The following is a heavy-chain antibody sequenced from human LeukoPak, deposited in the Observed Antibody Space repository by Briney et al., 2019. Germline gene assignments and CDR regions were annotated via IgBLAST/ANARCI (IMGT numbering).Heavy chain of an antibody. V-gene: IGHV4-59*01. CDR2: IYYSGST. D-gene: IGHD1-26*01. Sequence: SETLSLTCTVSGGSISSYYWSWIRQPPGKGLEWIGYIYYSGSTNYNPSLKSRATISVDTSKNQFSLKLSSVTAADTAVYYCARDAELQAKDLDWYFDLWGRGTLVTVSS. CDR1: GGSISSYY. CDR3: ARDAELQAKDLDWYFDL. J-gene: IGHJ2*01.